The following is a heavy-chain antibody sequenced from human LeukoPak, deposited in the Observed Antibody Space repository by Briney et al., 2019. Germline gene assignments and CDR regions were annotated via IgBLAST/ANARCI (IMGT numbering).Heavy chain of an antibody. J-gene: IGHJ6*03. D-gene: IGHD3-10*01. V-gene: IGHV1-46*01. CDR1: GYTFTFYY. Sequence: ASVTVSFKASGYTFTFYYMHGVRQAPGQGLEWMGIINPSDGSTTYAQKFQCRVTMTRDMATSTVYMELSSLRSDDTAVYYCATPVPHGSDPSLYYYYMDVWGKGTTVTISS. CDR2: INPSDGST. CDR3: ATPVPHGSDPSLYYYYMDV.